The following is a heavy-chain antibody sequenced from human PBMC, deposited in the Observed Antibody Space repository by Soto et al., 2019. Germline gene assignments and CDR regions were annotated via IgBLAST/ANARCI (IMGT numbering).Heavy chain of an antibody. J-gene: IGHJ4*02. V-gene: IGHV2-5*01. Sequence: QITLKESGPTLVKPTQTLTLTCTFSGFSLSTSGVGVGWIRQPPGKALEWLALSYWNDDKRYSPSLKSRLTITKDTSTNQVVLTMTNMDPVDTATYYCAHSQVRGVIITHFDYWGQGTLVTVSS. D-gene: IGHD3-10*01. CDR1: GFSLSTSGVG. CDR3: AHSQVRGVIITHFDY. CDR2: SYWNDDK.